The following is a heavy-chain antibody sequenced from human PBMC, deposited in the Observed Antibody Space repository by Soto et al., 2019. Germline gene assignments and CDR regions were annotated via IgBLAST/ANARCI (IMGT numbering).Heavy chain of an antibody. CDR1: GFTVSSYY. J-gene: IGHJ3*02. V-gene: IGHV3-53*01. D-gene: IGHD5-18*01. CDR3: ARSGYSYNAFDI. Sequence: GGSLRLSCAASGFTVSSYYMSWVRQAPGKGLECVSVISTGGSTYYADSVKGRFTISRDNSKNTLYLQMNSLRAEDTAVYYCARSGYSYNAFDIWGQGTMVTVSS. CDR2: ISTGGST.